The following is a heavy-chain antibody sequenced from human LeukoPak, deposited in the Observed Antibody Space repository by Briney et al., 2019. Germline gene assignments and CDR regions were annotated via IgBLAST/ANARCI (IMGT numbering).Heavy chain of an antibody. CDR3: ARDYDEYGGY. Sequence: GGSLRLSCAASGFTFSRYSMNWVRQAPGKGLEWVSFISTFSNTIYYADFVKGRFTISRDNAKNSLYLQMNSLRVEDTAVYYCARDYDEYGGYWGQGTLATVSS. D-gene: IGHD3-3*01. CDR2: ISTFSNTI. V-gene: IGHV3-48*01. CDR1: GFTFSRYS. J-gene: IGHJ4*02.